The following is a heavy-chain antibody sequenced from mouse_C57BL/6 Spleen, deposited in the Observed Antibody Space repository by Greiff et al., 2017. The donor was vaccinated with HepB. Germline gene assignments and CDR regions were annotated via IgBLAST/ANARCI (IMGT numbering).Heavy chain of an antibody. D-gene: IGHD1-1*01. V-gene: IGHV1-15*01. CDR2: IDPETGGT. Sequence: QVQLKQSGAELVRPGASVTLSCKASGYTFTDYEMHWVKQTPVHGLEWIGAIDPETGGTAYNQKFKGKAILTADKSSSTAYMELRSLTSEDSAVYYCTRGHGSSCWFAYWGQGTLVTVSA. CDR3: TRGHGSSCWFAY. CDR1: GYTFTDYE. J-gene: IGHJ3*01.